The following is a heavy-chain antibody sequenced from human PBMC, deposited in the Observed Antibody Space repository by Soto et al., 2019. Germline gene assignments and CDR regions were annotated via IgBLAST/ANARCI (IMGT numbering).Heavy chain of an antibody. Sequence: SETLSLTCTVSGGSISSGAYYWSWIRQHPGKGLEWIGYIYYSGSTSYNPSLKSRVTISVDTSKNQFSLKLSSMTAADTAVYYCARESRDGFNSPFDAWGQGTLVTVCS. CDR2: IYYSGST. CDR3: ARESRDGFNSPFDA. D-gene: IGHD5-12*01. V-gene: IGHV4-31*03. J-gene: IGHJ5*02. CDR1: GGSISSGAYY.